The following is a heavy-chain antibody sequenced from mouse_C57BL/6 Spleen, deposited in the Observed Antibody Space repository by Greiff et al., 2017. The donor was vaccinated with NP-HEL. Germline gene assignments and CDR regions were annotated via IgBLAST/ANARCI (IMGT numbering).Heavy chain of an antibody. Sequence: ESGPGMVKPSQSLSLTCTVTGYSITSGYDWHWIRHFPGNRLEWMGYISYSGSTNYNPSLKSRISITHDTSKNHFFLKLNSVTTEDTATYYCARGGSSHYYYAMDYWGQGTSVTVSS. D-gene: IGHD1-1*01. CDR2: ISYSGST. J-gene: IGHJ4*01. CDR1: GYSITSGYD. CDR3: ARGGSSHYYYAMDY. V-gene: IGHV3-1*01.